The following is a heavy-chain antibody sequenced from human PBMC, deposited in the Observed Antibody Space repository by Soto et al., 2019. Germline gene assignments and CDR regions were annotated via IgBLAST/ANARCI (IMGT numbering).Heavy chain of an antibody. D-gene: IGHD3-10*02. CDR2: IYYSGDT. CDR1: SGSISSSSYY. V-gene: IGHV4-39*01. CDR3: ARHVRPSTTPRRDWFDP. Sequence: PSETLSLTXTVSSGSISSSSYYWGWIRQPPGKGLEWIGSIYYSGDTYHNPSLKSRVTMSVDTSMNQFALRLTSVTAADTAVYYCARHVRPSTTPRRDWFDPWGQGTLVTVSS. J-gene: IGHJ5*02.